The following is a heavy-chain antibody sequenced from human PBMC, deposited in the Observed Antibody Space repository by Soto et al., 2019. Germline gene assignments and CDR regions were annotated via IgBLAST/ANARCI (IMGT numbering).Heavy chain of an antibody. CDR2: IYYRGYT. D-gene: IGHD2-15*01. Sequence: QLQLQESGPGLVKPSETLSLTCTVSGGSISSSSYYWGWIRQPPGKGLEWIGSIYYRGYTYYNPSLTSRGSILVDTSKNQFSLNLISVTAADTSVYYCAREGGGYCSGGSCQVDYWGQGTLVSVSS. CDR3: AREGGGYCSGGSCQVDY. CDR1: GGSISSSSYY. J-gene: IGHJ4*02. V-gene: IGHV4-39*02.